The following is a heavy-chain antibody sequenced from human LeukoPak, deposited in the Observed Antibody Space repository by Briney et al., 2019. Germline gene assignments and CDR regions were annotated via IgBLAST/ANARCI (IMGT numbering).Heavy chain of an antibody. CDR2: INHSGST. CDR1: GGSFSGYY. J-gene: IGHJ1*01. CDR3: ARGVGEYCSSTSCYGAEYFQH. D-gene: IGHD2-2*01. V-gene: IGHV4-34*01. Sequence: SETLSLTCAVYGGSFSGYYWSWIRQPPGKGLEWIGEINHSGSTNYNPSLKSRVTISVDTSKNRFSLKLSSVTAADTAVYYCARGVGEYCSSTSCYGAEYFQHWGQGTLVTVSS.